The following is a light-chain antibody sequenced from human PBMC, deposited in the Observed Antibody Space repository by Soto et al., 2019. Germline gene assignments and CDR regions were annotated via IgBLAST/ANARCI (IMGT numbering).Light chain of an antibody. CDR3: QSCDNSLRGSV. V-gene: IGLV1-40*01. Sequence: QSVLTQPPSVSGAPGQRVTISCTGSSSNIGAGYGVHWYQQLPGTAPKLLIYGNTNRPSGVPDRFSGSKSGTSASLAITGLQAEDEADYYCQSCDNSLRGSVFGGGTKLTVL. CDR2: GNT. J-gene: IGLJ3*02. CDR1: SSNIGAGYG.